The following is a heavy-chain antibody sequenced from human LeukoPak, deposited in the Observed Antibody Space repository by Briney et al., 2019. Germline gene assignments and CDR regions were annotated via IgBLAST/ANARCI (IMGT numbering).Heavy chain of an antibody. D-gene: IGHD6-19*01. Sequence: GASVKVSCKASGYTFTAYYIHWVRQAPGQGLEWMGWIDPNSGGTNFAQKFQGRVTMTRDTSITTAYVELSSLKSDDTAVYYCARGDIQWHYWGQGTQVTVSS. J-gene: IGHJ4*02. CDR3: ARGDIQWHY. CDR2: IDPNSGGT. V-gene: IGHV1-2*02. CDR1: GYTFTAYY.